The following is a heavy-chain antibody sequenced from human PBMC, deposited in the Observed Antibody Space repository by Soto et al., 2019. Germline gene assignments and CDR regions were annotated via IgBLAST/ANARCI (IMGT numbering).Heavy chain of an antibody. CDR1: GFTFSSYA. D-gene: IGHD3-16*02. CDR3: ASGAPLLYGSGSPPFGGVIVKPHY. V-gene: IGHV3-30-3*01. CDR2: ISYDGSNK. Sequence: QVQLVESGGGVVQPGRSLRLSCAASGFTFSSYAMHWVRQAPGKGLEWVAVISYDGSNKYYADSVKGRFTISRDNSKNTLYLQMNSLRAEDTAVYYCASGAPLLYGSGSPPFGGVIVKPHYWGQGTLVTVSS. J-gene: IGHJ4*02.